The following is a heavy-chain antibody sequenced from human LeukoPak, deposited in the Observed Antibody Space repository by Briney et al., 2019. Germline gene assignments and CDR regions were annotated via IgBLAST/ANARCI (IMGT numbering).Heavy chain of an antibody. CDR3: ARSLWPEDY. Sequence: PGGSLRLSCAASGFTYSSFYMSWVRQAPGKGLEWVANINPDGSARYYVDSVRGRFTISRDNSKNSMYLQMNSLRAEDSAVYYCARSLWPEDYWGQGTLVTVSS. CDR1: GFTYSSFY. CDR2: INPDGSAR. D-gene: IGHD2-21*01. J-gene: IGHJ4*02. V-gene: IGHV3-7*01.